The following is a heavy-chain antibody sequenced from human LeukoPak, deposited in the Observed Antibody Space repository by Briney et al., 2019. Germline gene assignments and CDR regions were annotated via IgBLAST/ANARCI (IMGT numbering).Heavy chain of an antibody. CDR2: ISSSSSYI. J-gene: IGHJ6*03. CDR1: GFTFSSYS. CDR3: ATSQYELLVYYYMDV. Sequence: GGSLRLSCAASGFTFSSYSMNWVRQAPGKGLEWVSSISSSSSYIYYADSVKGRFTISRDNAKNSLYLQMNSLRAEDTAVYYCATSQYELLVYYYMDVWGKGTTVTISS. D-gene: IGHD3-9*01. V-gene: IGHV3-21*01.